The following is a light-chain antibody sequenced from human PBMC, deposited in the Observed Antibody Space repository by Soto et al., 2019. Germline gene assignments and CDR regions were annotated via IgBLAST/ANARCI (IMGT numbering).Light chain of an antibody. CDR1: NIGSKN. CDR3: QVCDSSTARV. J-gene: IGLJ3*02. CDR2: RDS. Sequence: SYELTQPLSVSVALGQTARITCGGNNIGSKNVHWYQQKPGQAPVLVIYRDSNRPSGIPERFSGSNSGNTATLTISIAQAGEEADYYWQVCDSSTARVFGGGTKLTVL. V-gene: IGLV3-9*01.